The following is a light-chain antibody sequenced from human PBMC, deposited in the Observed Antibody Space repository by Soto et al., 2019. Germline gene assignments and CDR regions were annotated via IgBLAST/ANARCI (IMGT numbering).Light chain of an antibody. CDR3: QQRNYWQVT. CDR1: QTISMW. J-gene: IGKJ5*01. Sequence: IHSTQSPSPRSGSVGDRVTITVLASQTISMWLAWYQQKPGKAPKLLIYKASTLKSGVPSRFSGSGSGTEFTLTISSLQPDDFAVYYCQQRNYWQVTFGQGRRLAIK. CDR2: KAS. V-gene: IGKV1-5*03.